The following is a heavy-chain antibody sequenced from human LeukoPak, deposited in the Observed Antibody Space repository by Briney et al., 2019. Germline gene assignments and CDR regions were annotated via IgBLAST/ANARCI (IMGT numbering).Heavy chain of an antibody. D-gene: IGHD6-13*01. CDR1: GFTFSSYE. V-gene: IGHV3-7*01. CDR3: ARRWSSSLNHYFDY. CDR2: IKQDGSEK. Sequence: PGGSLRLSCAASGFTFSSYEMNWVRQVPGKGLEWVANIKQDGSEKYYVDSVKGRFTISRDNAKNSLYLQMNSLRAEDTAVYYCARRWSSSLNHYFDYWGQGTLVTVSS. J-gene: IGHJ4*02.